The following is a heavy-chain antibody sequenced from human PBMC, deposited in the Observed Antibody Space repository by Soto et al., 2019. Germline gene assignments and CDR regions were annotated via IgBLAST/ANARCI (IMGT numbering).Heavy chain of an antibody. CDR1: GFTFSSYA. J-gene: IGHJ4*02. CDR3: AKDRYCSGGSCYLPFDY. CDR2: ISGSGGST. Sequence: EVQLLESGGGLVQPGGSLRLSCAASGFTFSSYAMSWVRQAPGKGLEWVSAISGSGGSTYYADSVKGRFTISRDNSRNTRYLQMNSLRAEDTAVYYCAKDRYCSGGSCYLPFDYWGQGTLVTVSS. D-gene: IGHD2-15*01. V-gene: IGHV3-23*01.